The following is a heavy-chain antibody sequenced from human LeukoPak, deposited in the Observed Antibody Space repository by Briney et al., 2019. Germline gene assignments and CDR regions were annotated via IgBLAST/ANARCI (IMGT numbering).Heavy chain of an antibody. CDR1: GYSFTSYW. Sequence: GESLKISCKGSGYSFTSYWIGWVRQMPGKGLEWMGIIYPGDSDTRYSPSFQGRVTISADKSISTAYLQWSSLKASDTAMYYCARHGLSDDYVWGSYRSQPDYWGQGTLVTVSS. V-gene: IGHV5-51*01. CDR2: IYPGDSDT. D-gene: IGHD3-16*02. CDR3: ARHGLSDDYVWGSYRSQPDY. J-gene: IGHJ4*02.